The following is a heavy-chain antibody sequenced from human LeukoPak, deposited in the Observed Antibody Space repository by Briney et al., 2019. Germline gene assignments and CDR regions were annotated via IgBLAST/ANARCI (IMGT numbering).Heavy chain of an antibody. V-gene: IGHV1-69*02. Sequence: SVKVSCKASGGTFSSYTISWVRQAPGQGLEWMGRIIPILGIANYAQKFQGRVTITADKSTSTAYMELSSLRSEDTAVYYCATSQRRFLEELYYYYYMDVWRKGTTVTVSS. J-gene: IGHJ6*03. D-gene: IGHD3-3*01. CDR2: IIPILGIA. CDR3: ATSQRRFLEELYYYYYMDV. CDR1: GGTFSSYT.